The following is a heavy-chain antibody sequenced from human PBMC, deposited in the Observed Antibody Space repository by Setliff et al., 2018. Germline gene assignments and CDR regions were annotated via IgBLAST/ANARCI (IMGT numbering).Heavy chain of an antibody. D-gene: IGHD1-7*01. CDR3: AREGGELQASYFDY. CDR1: GDSISSTYH. Sequence: PSETLSLTCNVSGDSISSTYHWGWIRQSPGKGLEWIGTIYHSGNTYYNTSLNSRLTISVDTSKNQFSLRLTSVTAADTAVYYCAREGGELQASYFDYWGQGTLVTSPQ. J-gene: IGHJ4*02. CDR2: IYHSGNT. V-gene: IGHV4-38-2*02.